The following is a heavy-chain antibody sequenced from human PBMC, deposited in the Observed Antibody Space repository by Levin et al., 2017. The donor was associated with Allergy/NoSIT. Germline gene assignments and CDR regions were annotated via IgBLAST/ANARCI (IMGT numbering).Heavy chain of an antibody. Sequence: KPSETLSLTCAVYGGSFSGYYWSWIRQPPGKGLEWIGEINHSGSTNYNPSLKSRVTISVDTSKNQFSLKLSSVTAADTAVYYCASSRPYCSGGSCYSYYFDYWGQGTLVTVSS. D-gene: IGHD2-15*01. CDR2: INHSGST. J-gene: IGHJ4*02. CDR3: ASSRPYCSGGSCYSYYFDY. V-gene: IGHV4-34*01. CDR1: GGSFSGYY.